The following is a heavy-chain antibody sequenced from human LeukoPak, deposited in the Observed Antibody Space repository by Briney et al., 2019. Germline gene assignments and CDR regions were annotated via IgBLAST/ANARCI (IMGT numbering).Heavy chain of an antibody. V-gene: IGHV3-21*01. Sequence: GGSLRLSCAASGFTFSSYSMNWVRQAPGKGLEWVSSISSSSSYIYYADSVKGRFTISGDNAKNSLYLQMNSLRAEDTAVYYCARDLYYDSSGYYEDGAFDIWGQGTMVTVSS. J-gene: IGHJ3*02. CDR2: ISSSSSYI. CDR3: ARDLYYDSSGYYEDGAFDI. CDR1: GFTFSSYS. D-gene: IGHD3-22*01.